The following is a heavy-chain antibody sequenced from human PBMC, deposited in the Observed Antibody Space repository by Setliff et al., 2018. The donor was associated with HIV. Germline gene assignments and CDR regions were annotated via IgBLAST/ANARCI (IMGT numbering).Heavy chain of an antibody. V-gene: IGHV4-34*01. D-gene: IGHD3-22*01. Sequence: SETLSLTCAVYDGSFSGYYWIWIRQPPGKGLEWIGEITRSGRTNYNPSLKSRVTISVDTSKNQFSLKLSSVTAADTAVYYCARDDYLDSSGYEGASYWGRGTLVTVSS. CDR3: ARDDYLDSSGYEGASY. J-gene: IGHJ4*02. CDR1: DGSFSGYY. CDR2: ITRSGRT.